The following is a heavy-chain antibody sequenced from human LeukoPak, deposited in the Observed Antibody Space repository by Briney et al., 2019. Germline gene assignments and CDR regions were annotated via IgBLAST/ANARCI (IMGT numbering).Heavy chain of an antibody. CDR1: GGSMIGHY. J-gene: IGHJ4*02. CDR2: IHHSGGT. Sequence: SETLSLTCAVYGGSMIGHYWTWIRQPPGKRLEWIGEIHHSGGTNSNPSLKNRLTKSIDMSKNQFSLKLKSVTAADTAVYYCARATASGSGRAYDHWAQGNLVPVSS. CDR3: ARATASGSGRAYDH. V-gene: IGHV4-34*01. D-gene: IGHD3-10*01.